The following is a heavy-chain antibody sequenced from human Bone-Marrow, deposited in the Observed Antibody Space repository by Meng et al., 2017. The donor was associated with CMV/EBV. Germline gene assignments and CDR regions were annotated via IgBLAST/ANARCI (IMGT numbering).Heavy chain of an antibody. J-gene: IGHJ6*02. CDR3: ARVDNAYYYYGVDV. D-gene: IGHD1-1*01. V-gene: IGHV3-20*04. CDR2: IDWNGGNT. Sequence: GESLKISCAASGLSFGDYAMSWVRQAPGKGLQWVSGIDWNGGNTGYADSVKGRFTISRDNAKNSLVLQMNSLRAEDTAFYYCARVDNAYYYYGVDVWGQGTTVTVSS. CDR1: GLSFGDYA.